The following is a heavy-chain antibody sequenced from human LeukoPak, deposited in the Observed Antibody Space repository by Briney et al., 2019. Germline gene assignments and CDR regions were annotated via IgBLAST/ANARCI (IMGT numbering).Heavy chain of an antibody. J-gene: IGHJ5*02. Sequence: ASVTVSCKASGYTFTSYYMHWVRQAPGQGLEWMGLINPSGGSTSYAQKFQGRVTMTRDMSTSTVYMELSSLRSEDTAVYYCARGLGGDCSGGSCYLNNWFDPWGQGTLVTVSS. CDR2: INPSGGST. D-gene: IGHD2-15*01. V-gene: IGHV1-46*01. CDR3: ARGLGGDCSGGSCYLNNWFDP. CDR1: GYTFTSYY.